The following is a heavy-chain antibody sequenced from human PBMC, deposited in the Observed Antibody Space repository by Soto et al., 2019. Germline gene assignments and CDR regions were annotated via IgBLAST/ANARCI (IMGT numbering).Heavy chain of an antibody. Sequence: QVLLVESGGGVVQPGRSLRLSCAASGFTFSSYGIHWVRQAPGKGLEWVAVISHDGSNKYYADSVKGRFTVSRDNSKNTLYLQMNSLRAEDTAVYYCASRGTSDLDAFDIWGQGTMVTVSS. J-gene: IGHJ3*02. CDR3: ASRGTSDLDAFDI. CDR1: GFTFSSYG. CDR2: ISHDGSNK. V-gene: IGHV3-30*03. D-gene: IGHD2-2*01.